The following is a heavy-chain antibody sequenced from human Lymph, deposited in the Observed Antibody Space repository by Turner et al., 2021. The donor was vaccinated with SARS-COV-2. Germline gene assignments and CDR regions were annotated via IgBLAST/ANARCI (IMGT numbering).Heavy chain of an antibody. CDR2: ISGSGGST. J-gene: IGHJ4*02. CDR3: AKNEMAMIVVVITLFDY. V-gene: IGHV3-23*01. CDR1: GFPFSSYA. Sequence: EVQLLESGGGLVQPGGSLRLACAVSGFPFSSYAMSWVRQAPGKGLEWVSTISGSGGSTYYADSVKGRFTISRDNSKNTLYLQMNSLRAEYTAVYYCAKNEMAMIVVVITLFDYWGQGTLVTVSS. D-gene: IGHD3-22*01.